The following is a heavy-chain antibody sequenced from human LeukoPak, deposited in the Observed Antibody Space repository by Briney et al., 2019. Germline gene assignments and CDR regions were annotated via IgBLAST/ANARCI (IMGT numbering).Heavy chain of an antibody. CDR2: INPNSGGT. CDR3: ARDGRWLQSY. D-gene: IGHD5-24*01. Sequence: ASVKVSCKASGYTFTSYGISWVRQAPGQGLEWMGWINPNSGGTNYAQKFQGRVTMTRDTSISTAYMELSRLRSDDTAVYYCARDGRWLQSYWGQGTLVTVSS. CDR1: GYTFTSYG. V-gene: IGHV1-2*02. J-gene: IGHJ4*02.